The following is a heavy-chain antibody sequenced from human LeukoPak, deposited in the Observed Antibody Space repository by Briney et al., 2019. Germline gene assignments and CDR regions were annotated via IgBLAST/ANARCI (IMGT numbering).Heavy chain of an antibody. CDR2: ISSGGNTI. J-gene: IGHJ3*02. CDR1: GFTFSDYY. Sequence: GGSLTLSCAASGFTFSDYYMSWIRQAPGKGLEWVSYISSGGNTIYYADSVKGRFTISRDNAKNSRYLQMNSLRAEDTAVYYCARDPPPTILRFLEWLFLGAFYIWGQGTMVTVSS. V-gene: IGHV3-11*01. D-gene: IGHD3-3*01. CDR3: ARDPPPTILRFLEWLFLGAFYI.